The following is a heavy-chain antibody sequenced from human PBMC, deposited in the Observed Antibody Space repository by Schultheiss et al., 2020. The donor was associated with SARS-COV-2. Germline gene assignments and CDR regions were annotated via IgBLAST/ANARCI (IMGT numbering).Heavy chain of an antibody. CDR2: IYYSGST. J-gene: IGHJ6*02. CDR3: ARGHAVITGRNGYYYGMDV. CDR1: GGSISSYY. Sequence: SETLSLTCTVSGGSISSYYWSWIRQPPGKGLEWIGYIYYSGSTNYNPSLKSRVTISVDTSKNQFSLKLSSVTAADTAVYYCARGHAVITGRNGYYYGMDVWGQGTTVTVSS. D-gene: IGHD1-20*01. V-gene: IGHV4-59*01.